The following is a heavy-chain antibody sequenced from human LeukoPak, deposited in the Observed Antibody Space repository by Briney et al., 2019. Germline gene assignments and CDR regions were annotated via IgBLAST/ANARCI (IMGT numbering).Heavy chain of an antibody. CDR3: ARGSSSRPPY. CDR1: GFTFSSYS. Sequence: GGSLRLSCAASGFTFSSYSMNWVRQAPGKGLEWVAVISYDGSNKYYADSVKGRFTISRDNSKNTLYLQMNSLRAEDTAVYYCARGSSSRPPYWGQGTLVTVSS. J-gene: IGHJ4*02. D-gene: IGHD2-2*01. CDR2: ISYDGSNK. V-gene: IGHV3-30*03.